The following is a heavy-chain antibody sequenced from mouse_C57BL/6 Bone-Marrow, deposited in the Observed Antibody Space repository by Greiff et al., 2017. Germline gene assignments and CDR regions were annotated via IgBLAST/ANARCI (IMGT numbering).Heavy chain of an antibody. V-gene: IGHV5-6*01. D-gene: IGHD1-1*01. Sequence: EVQVVESGGDLVKPGGSLKLSCAASGFTFSSYGMSWVRQTPDKRLEWVATISSGGSYTYYPDSVKGRFTISRDNAKNTLYLQMSSLKSEDTAMYYCARITTVVATGTYWGQGTLVTVSA. CDR2: ISSGGSYT. CDR1: GFTFSSYG. CDR3: ARITTVVATGTY. J-gene: IGHJ3*01.